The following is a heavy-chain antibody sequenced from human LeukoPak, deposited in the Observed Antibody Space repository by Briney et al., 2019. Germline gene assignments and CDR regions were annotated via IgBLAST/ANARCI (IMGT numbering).Heavy chain of an antibody. CDR3: ARDVGYCSGGSCYSPPYYYYYYMDV. CDR2: IIPIFGTA. J-gene: IGHJ6*03. CDR1: GGTFSSYA. Sequence: SVKVSCKASGGTFSSYAISWVRQAPGQGLEWMGGIIPIFGTANYAQKFQGRVTITTDESTSTAYMKLSSLRSEDTAVYYCARDVGYCSGGSCYSPPYYYYYYMDVWGKGTTVTVSS. D-gene: IGHD2-15*01. V-gene: IGHV1-69*05.